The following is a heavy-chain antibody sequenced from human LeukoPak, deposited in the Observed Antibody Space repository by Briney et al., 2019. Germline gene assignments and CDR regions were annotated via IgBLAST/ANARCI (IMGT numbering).Heavy chain of an antibody. V-gene: IGHV3-23*01. D-gene: IGHD3-10*01. Sequence: GGSLRLSCAASGFTFSSYAMSWVRQAPGKGLEWVSAISGSGGSTYYADSVEGRFTISRDNSKNTLYLQMNGLRAEDTAVYYCAKDQELWFEPIYYYYGMDVWGQGTTVTVSS. CDR1: GFTFSSYA. CDR2: ISGSGGST. J-gene: IGHJ6*02. CDR3: AKDQELWFEPIYYYYGMDV.